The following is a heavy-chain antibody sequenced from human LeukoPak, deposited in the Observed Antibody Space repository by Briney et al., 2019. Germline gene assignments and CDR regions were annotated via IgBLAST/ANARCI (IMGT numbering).Heavy chain of an antibody. CDR2: ISGSGGST. CDR1: GFTFSSYA. J-gene: IGHJ6*03. D-gene: IGHD5-24*01. Sequence: GGSLRLSCAASGFTFSSYAMSWVRQAPGKGLEWVSAISGSGGSTYYADSVKGRFTISRDNSKNTLYLQMNSLRAEDTAVYYCARVSNVLREMATIGNYYYYMDVWGKGTTVTVSS. CDR3: ARVSNVLREMATIGNYYYYMDV. V-gene: IGHV3-23*01.